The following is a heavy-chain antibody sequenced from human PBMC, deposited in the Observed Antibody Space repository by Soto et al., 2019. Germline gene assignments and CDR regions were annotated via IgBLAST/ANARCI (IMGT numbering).Heavy chain of an antibody. CDR2: TYYSGST. CDR3: ATSPRYSSSSWYYYYYMDV. CDR1: GGSISSGGYY. D-gene: IGHD6-6*01. Sequence: SATLSLTCTVSGGSISSGGYYWSWIRQHPGKGLEWIGYTYYSGSTYYNPSLKSRVTISVDTSKNQFSLKLSSVTAADTAVYYCATSPRYSSSSWYYYYYMDVWGKGTTVTVSS. V-gene: IGHV4-31*03. J-gene: IGHJ6*03.